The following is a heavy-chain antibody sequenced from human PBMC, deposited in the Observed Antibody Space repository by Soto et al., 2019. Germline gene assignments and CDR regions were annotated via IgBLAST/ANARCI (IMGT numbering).Heavy chain of an antibody. V-gene: IGHV3-74*01. Sequence: GSLRLSCAASGFTFSSYWMHWVRQAPGKGLVWVSRINSDGSSTSYADSVKGRFTISRDNAKNTLYLQMNSLRAEDTAVYYCARDFDLITAMAIFDYWGQGTLVTVSS. CDR1: GFTFSSYW. J-gene: IGHJ4*02. CDR2: INSDGSST. CDR3: ARDFDLITAMAIFDY. D-gene: IGHD5-18*01.